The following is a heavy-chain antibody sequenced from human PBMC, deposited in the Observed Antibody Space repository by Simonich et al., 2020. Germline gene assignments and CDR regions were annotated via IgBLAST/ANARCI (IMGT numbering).Heavy chain of an antibody. D-gene: IGHD3-22*01. CDR2: ISGRVGST. CDR1: GFTFSSYA. CDR3: AKDLGERITMIVVVIDAFDI. J-gene: IGHJ3*02. Sequence: GGGLVQPGGSLRLSCAASGFTFSSYAMSWVRQAPGKGLWWVSAISGRVGSTYYADSVKGRFTISRYNSKNTLYLQMNSLRAEDTAVYYCAKDLGERITMIVVVIDAFDIWGQGTMVTVSS. V-gene: IGHV3-23*01.